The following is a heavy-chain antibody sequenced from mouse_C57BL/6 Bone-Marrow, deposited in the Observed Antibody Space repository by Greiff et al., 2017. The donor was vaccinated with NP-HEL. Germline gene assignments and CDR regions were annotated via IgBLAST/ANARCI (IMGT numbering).Heavy chain of an antibody. J-gene: IGHJ4*01. V-gene: IGHV1-58*01. CDR3: ARWCTTVVAPYYYAMDY. D-gene: IGHD1-1*01. CDR1: GYTFTSYG. CDR2: IYIGNGYT. Sequence: VQLKESGAELVRPGSSVKMSCKTSGYTFTSYGINWVKQRPGQGLEWIGYIYIGNGYTEYNEKFKGKATLTSDTSSSTAYMQLSSLTSEDSAIYFCARWCTTVVAPYYYAMDYWCQGTSVTVSS.